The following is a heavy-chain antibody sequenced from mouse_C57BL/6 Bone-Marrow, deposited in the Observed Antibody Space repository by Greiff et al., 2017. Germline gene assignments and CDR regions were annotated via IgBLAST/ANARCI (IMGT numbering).Heavy chain of an antibody. CDR1: GYTFTSYW. D-gene: IGHD3-2*02. CDR2: IYPGSGST. CDR3: ARSGDSSGY. V-gene: IGHV1-55*01. J-gene: IGHJ2*01. Sequence: QVQLQQPGAELVKPGASVKMSCKASGYTFTSYWITWVKQRPGQGLEWIGDIYPGSGSTNYNEKFKSKATLTVDTSSSTADMRLSSLTSEDSAVYYCARSGDSSGYWGQGTTLTVSS.